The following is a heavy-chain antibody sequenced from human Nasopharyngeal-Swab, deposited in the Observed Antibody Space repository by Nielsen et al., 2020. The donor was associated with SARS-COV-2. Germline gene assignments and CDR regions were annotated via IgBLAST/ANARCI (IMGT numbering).Heavy chain of an antibody. CDR1: GIAVSSSY. CDR2: IHSDGNT. Sequence: GGSLRLSCAPSGIAVSSSYMSWVRQAPGKGLEWVSTIHSDGNTYYAYSVRGRFSSSRDNSRNTVSLQMSSLRVEDTAVYYCASRGPATDPSTRDLPFSRRTFDLWGRGTLVTVSS. V-gene: IGHV3-53*01. J-gene: IGHJ2*01. CDR3: ASRGPATDPSTRDLPFSRRTFDL. D-gene: IGHD6-13*01.